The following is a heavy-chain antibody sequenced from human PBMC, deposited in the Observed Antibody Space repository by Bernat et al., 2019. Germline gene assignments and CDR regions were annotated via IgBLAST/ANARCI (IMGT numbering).Heavy chain of an antibody. CDR3: ARVGYYGSGLDY. V-gene: IGHV4-34*01. D-gene: IGHD3-10*01. J-gene: IGHJ4*02. Sequence: QVQLQQWGAGLLKPSETLSLTCAVYGGSFSGYYWSWIRQPPGKGLEWIGEINHSGSTNYNPSLKSRVTISVDTSKNQFSLKLSSVTAADTAVYYCARVGYYGSGLDYWGQGTLVTVSS. CDR2: INHSGST. CDR1: GGSFSGYY.